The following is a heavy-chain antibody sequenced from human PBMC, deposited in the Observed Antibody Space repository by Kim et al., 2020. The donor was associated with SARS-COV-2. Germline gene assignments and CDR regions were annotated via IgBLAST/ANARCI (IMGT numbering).Heavy chain of an antibody. CDR3: AREAGGDIAGTFDP. CDR2: ISGSSSNI. CDR1: GFTFSTYS. Sequence: GGSLRLSCAASGFTFSTYSMNWVRQAPGKGLEWVSSISGSSSNIYYTDSVKGRFTISRDNAKNSLYLQMNSLRAEDTAMYYCAREAGGDIAGTFDPVGQG. D-gene: IGHD3-16*01. J-gene: IGHJ5*02. V-gene: IGHV3-21*01.